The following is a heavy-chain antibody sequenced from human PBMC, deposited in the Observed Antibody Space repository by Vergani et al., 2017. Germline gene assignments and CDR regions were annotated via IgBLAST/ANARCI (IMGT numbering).Heavy chain of an antibody. V-gene: IGHV5-10-1*03. J-gene: IGHJ4*02. D-gene: IGHD6-19*01. CDR3: ARTTRLVAGSSFDY. CDR1: GYSFTSYW. CDR2: IDPSDSYT. Sequence: EVQLVQSGAEVKKPGESLRISCKGSGYSFTSYWISWVRQLPGKGLGWMGRIDPSDSYTNYSPSFQGHVTISADKSISTAYLQCSSLKASDTDMYYCARTTRLVAGSSFDYWGQGTLVTVSS.